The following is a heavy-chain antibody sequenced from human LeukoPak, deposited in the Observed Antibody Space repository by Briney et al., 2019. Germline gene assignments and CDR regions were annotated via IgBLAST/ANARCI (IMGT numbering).Heavy chain of an antibody. D-gene: IGHD3-10*01. Sequence: PGGSLRLSCAASGFTFSSYWMHWVRQAPGKGLVWVSRINSDGSSTSYADSVKGRFTISRDDAKNTLYLQMNSLRAEDTAMYYCARITMVRGRAPWGQGTLVTVSS. CDR1: GFTFSSYW. CDR2: INSDGSST. J-gene: IGHJ5*02. CDR3: ARITMVRGRAP. V-gene: IGHV3-74*01.